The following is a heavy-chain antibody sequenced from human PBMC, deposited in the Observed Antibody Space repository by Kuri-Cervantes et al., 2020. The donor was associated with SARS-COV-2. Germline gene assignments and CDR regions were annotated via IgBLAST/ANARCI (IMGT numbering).Heavy chain of an antibody. CDR2: INWNGGST. V-gene: IGHV3-20*04. J-gene: IGHJ6*03. D-gene: IGHD2-2*01. CDR1: GFTFDDYG. Sequence: GESLKISCAASGFTFDDYGMSWVRQAPGKGLEWVSRINWNGGSTGYADSVKGRFTISRDNAKNSLYLQMNSLRAEDTAVYYCAKKGVGSSTSTVYYYYYMDVWGKGTTVTVSS. CDR3: AKKGVGSSTSTVYYYYYMDV.